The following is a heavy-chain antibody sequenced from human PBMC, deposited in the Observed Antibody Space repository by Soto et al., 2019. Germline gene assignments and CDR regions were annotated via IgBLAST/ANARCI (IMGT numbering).Heavy chain of an antibody. Sequence: EVQLVESGGGLVQPGRSLRLSCAASGFIFDEYAMHWVRQAPGKGLEWVSRISWNSGNIGYAASVKGRFTISSENANNSLYLLMSSVRGEDTAFYYCAKGASTTVFAFNDYWGQGTLVTVSS. CDR3: AKGASTTVFAFNDY. CDR2: ISWNSGNI. J-gene: IGHJ4*02. V-gene: IGHV3-9*01. CDR1: GFIFDEYA. D-gene: IGHD4-17*01.